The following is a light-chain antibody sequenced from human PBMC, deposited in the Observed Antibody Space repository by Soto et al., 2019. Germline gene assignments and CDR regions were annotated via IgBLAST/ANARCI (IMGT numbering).Light chain of an antibody. Sequence: SVLTQPASVSGSPGQSITISCTGTSGDVGAYIYVSWYQHHPGKAPKVMIYEVTNRPSGVSDRFSGSKSGNTASLTISGLQAEDEADYYCGTWDSSLSAGVFGTGTKVTVL. CDR2: EVT. J-gene: IGLJ1*01. CDR1: SGDVGAYIY. V-gene: IGLV2-14*01. CDR3: GTWDSSLSAGV.